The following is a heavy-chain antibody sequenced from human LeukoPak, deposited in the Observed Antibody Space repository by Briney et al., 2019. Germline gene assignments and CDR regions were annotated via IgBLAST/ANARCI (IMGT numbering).Heavy chain of an antibody. V-gene: IGHV1-18*01. CDR1: GYTFTNFG. D-gene: IGHD2-2*01. CDR2: ISAYNGNT. Sequence: ASVKVSCKASGYTFTNFGISWVRQAPGQGLEWMGWISAYNGNTNYAQKLQGRITMTTDTSTNTAYMELRSLRSDDTAVYYCAREYCSSISCFKYFDDWGQGTLVTVSS. J-gene: IGHJ4*02. CDR3: AREYCSSISCFKYFDD.